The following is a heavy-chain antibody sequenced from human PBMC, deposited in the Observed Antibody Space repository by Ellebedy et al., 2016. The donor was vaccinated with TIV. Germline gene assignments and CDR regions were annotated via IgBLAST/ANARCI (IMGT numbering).Heavy chain of an antibody. CDR3: ARPDGQYCSSNRCYTFDF. Sequence: MPSETLSLTCTVSGYSISSGYYWGWIRQPPGKGLEWIGSIYHSGSPDYNPSLKSRVTISVDTSKNQFSLNLSSVTAADTAVYYCARPDGQYCSSNRCYTFDFWGQGTLVTVSS. D-gene: IGHD2-2*02. V-gene: IGHV4-38-2*02. CDR2: IYHSGSP. J-gene: IGHJ4*02. CDR1: GYSISSGYY.